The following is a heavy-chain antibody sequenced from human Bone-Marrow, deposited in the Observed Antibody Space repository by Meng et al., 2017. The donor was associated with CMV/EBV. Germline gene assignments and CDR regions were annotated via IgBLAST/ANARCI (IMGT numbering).Heavy chain of an antibody. CDR1: GFTFSSYG. V-gene: IGHV3-30*02. CDR3: AKVYCSGGSCYSDDAFDI. CDR2: IRYDGSNK. Sequence: GGSLRLSCAASGFTFSSYGMHRVRQAPGKGLEWVAFIRYDGSNKYYADSVKGRFTISRDNSKNTLYLQMNSLRAEDTAVYYCAKVYCSGGSCYSDDAFDIWGQGTIVTVSS. D-gene: IGHD2-15*01. J-gene: IGHJ3*02.